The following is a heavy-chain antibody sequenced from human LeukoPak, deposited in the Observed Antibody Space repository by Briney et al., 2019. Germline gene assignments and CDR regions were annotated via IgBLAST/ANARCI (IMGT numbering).Heavy chain of an antibody. CDR2: IYYSGST. Sequence: SETLSLTCTVSFGSISSYYWSWIRQPPGKGLEWIGYIYYSGSTNYNPSLKSRVTISVDTSKNQFSLKLNSVTAADTAVYYCARDRYYYDSTSAFVYWGQGTLVTVSS. V-gene: IGHV4-59*12. CDR3: ARDRYYYDSTSAFVY. J-gene: IGHJ4*02. CDR1: FGSISSYY. D-gene: IGHD3-22*01.